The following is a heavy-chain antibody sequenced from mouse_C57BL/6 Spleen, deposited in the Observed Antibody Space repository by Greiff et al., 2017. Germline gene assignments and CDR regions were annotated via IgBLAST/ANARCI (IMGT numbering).Heavy chain of an antibody. Sequence: QVQLKESGAELVRPGASVTLSCKASGYTFTDYEMHWVKQTPVHGLEWIGAIDPETGGTAYNQKFKGKAILTADKSSSTAYMELRSLTSEDSAVYYCTRGTTVVANYCDYWGQGTTLTVSS. CDR2: IDPETGGT. J-gene: IGHJ2*01. CDR1: GYTFTDYE. D-gene: IGHD1-1*01. CDR3: TRGTTVVANYCDY. V-gene: IGHV1-15*01.